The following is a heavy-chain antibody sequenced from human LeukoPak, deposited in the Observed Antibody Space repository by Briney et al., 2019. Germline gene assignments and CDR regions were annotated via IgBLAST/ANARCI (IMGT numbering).Heavy chain of an antibody. D-gene: IGHD1-14*01. CDR3: ARRPRQPHYYGLDV. Sequence: GGSLRLSCAASGFTFSSYDMHWVRQAPGKGLEWVAHISYDEANKFYADSVQGRFTISRDNSKNTLYLQLSSLRSEDTALYYSARRPRQPHYYGLDVWGQGTTVTVSS. CDR2: ISYDEANK. CDR1: GFTFSSYD. J-gene: IGHJ6*02. V-gene: IGHV3-30*04.